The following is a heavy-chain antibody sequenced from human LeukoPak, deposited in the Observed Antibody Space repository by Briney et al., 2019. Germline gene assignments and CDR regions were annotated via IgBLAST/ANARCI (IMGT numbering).Heavy chain of an antibody. Sequence: GGSLRLSCAASGLTFSSHWMHWVRQAPGKGLVWVSRITNDGSSTTYADSVKGRFTISRDNAKNSLYLQMNSLRAEDTAVYYCARDGSLGGFDPWGQGTLVTVSS. CDR2: ITNDGSST. CDR1: GLTFSSHW. CDR3: ARDGSLGGFDP. V-gene: IGHV3-74*01. J-gene: IGHJ5*02. D-gene: IGHD2-15*01.